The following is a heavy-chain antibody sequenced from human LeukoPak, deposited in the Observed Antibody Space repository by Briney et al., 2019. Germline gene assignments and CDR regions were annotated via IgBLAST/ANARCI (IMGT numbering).Heavy chain of an antibody. CDR3: ARDADYGGSPDAFDV. Sequence: GGSLRLSCAASGFTVSSNHMSWVRQDPGKGLKWVSIIYSGGTTYYADSVKGRFTISRDNSKNSLYLQMNSLRAEDTAVYYCARDADYGGSPDAFDVWGRGTIVTVSS. J-gene: IGHJ3*01. D-gene: IGHD4-23*01. CDR1: GFTVSSNH. V-gene: IGHV3-53*01. CDR2: IYSGGTT.